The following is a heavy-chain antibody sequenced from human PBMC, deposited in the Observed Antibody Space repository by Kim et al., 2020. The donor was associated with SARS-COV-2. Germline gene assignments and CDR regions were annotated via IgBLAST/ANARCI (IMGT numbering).Heavy chain of an antibody. D-gene: IGHD1-7*01. J-gene: IGHJ4*02. CDR1: GFTFSDYA. Sequence: GGSLRLSCSASGFTFSDYAIHWVRRAPGMGLQYVSATTRDGDGSFYADSVKDRFTIFRDNSKNTLFLQMSGLRVEDTAVYYCVGYGRNYGAVDWGQGPLVTVSS. V-gene: IGHV3-64D*06. CDR2: TTRDGDGS. CDR3: VGYGRNYGAVD.